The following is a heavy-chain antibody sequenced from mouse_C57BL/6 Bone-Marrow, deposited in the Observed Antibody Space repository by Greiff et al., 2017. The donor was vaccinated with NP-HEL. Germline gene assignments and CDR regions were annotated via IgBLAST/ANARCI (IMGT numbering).Heavy chain of an antibody. D-gene: IGHD1-1*01. Sequence: EVMLVESEGGLVQPGSSMKLSCTASGFTFSDYYMAWVRQVPEKGLEWVANINYDGSSTYYLDSLKSRFIISRDNAKNILYLQMSSLKSEDTATYYCARGEFYYYGSPWFAYWGQGTLVTVSA. V-gene: IGHV5-16*01. CDR1: GFTFSDYY. CDR2: INYDGSST. J-gene: IGHJ3*01. CDR3: ARGEFYYYGSPWFAY.